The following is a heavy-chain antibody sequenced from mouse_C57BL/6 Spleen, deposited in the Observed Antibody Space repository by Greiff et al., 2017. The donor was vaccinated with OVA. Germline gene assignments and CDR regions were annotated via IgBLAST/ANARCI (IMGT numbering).Heavy chain of an antibody. J-gene: IGHJ3*01. Sequence: QVQLQQPGAELVKPGASVKLSCKASGYTFTSYWMQWVKQRPGQGLEWIGEIDPSDSSTNYNQKFKGKATLTVDTSSSTAYMQLSSLTSEDSAVYYCVQAGDDYDGYWGQGTLVTVSA. D-gene: IGHD2-4*01. V-gene: IGHV1-50*01. CDR1: GYTFTSYW. CDR2: IDPSDSST. CDR3: VQAGDDYDGY.